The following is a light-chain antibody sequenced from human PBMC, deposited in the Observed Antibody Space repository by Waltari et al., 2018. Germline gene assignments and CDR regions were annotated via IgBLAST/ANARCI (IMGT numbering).Light chain of an antibody. CDR3: SSYTSSSTWV. CDR1: SSDVGGYKY. CDR2: EVS. Sequence: QSALTQPASVSGSPGQSIIISCTGTSSDVGGYKYVSWYQQHPGKAPKLMIYEVSNRPSGVSNRFSGFKSDNTASLTITGLQAEDEADYYCSSYTSSSTWVFGGGTKLTVL. J-gene: IGLJ3*02. V-gene: IGLV2-14*01.